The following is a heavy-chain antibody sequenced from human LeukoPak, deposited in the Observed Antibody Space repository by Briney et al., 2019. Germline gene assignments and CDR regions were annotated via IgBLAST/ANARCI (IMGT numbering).Heavy chain of an antibody. CDR3: AREVVGQDV. CDR2: ISAYSGDT. J-gene: IGHJ6*02. Sequence: GASMKVSCKASGYTFTTYGISWVRQAPGQGLEWMGWISAYSGDTNYAQNLQGRVTMTADTSTSTAYMELRSLRSDDAAVYYCAREVVGQDVWGQGTTVTVSS. V-gene: IGHV1-18*01. CDR1: GYTFTTYG.